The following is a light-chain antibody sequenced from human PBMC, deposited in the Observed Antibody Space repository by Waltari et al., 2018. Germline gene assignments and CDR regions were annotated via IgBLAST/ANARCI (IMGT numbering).Light chain of an antibody. V-gene: IGKV3-20*01. CDR1: QSVSST. Sequence: EIVLTQSPGTLSLSPGERATLSCRASQSVSSTLAWYQQKPGQAPRHLIYDASTRATGIPDRFSGSGSGTDFSLTISRLEPEDFAVYYCQKYGTLPATFGQGTKVEIK. CDR3: QKYGTLPAT. CDR2: DAS. J-gene: IGKJ1*01.